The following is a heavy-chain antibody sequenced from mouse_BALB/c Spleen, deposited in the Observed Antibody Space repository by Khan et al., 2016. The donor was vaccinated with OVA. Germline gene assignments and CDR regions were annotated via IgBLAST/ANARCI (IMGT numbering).Heavy chain of an antibody. V-gene: IGHV2-9*02. D-gene: IGHD1-3*01. Sequence: VQLVESGPGLVAPSQRLPITCTVSGFSLTSYGVHWVRQPPGKGLEWLGVIWAGGSTNYNSALMSRLSISKDNYKSQVFLKMNSLQTDATAMYSCARLEDIWGQGTTLTVSS. J-gene: IGHJ2*01. CDR3: ARLEDI. CDR1: GFSLTSYG. CDR2: IWAGGST.